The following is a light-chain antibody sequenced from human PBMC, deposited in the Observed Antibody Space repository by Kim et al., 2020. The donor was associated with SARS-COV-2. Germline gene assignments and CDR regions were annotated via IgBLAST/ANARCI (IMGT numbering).Light chain of an antibody. J-gene: IGLJ3*02. Sequence: QSALTQPASVSGSPGQSITISCTGTNSDVGGLNYVSWYQQHPGKAPKLIISDVNSRPSGVSDRFSGSKSGNTASLTISGLQTEDEALYYCSSYIFTSLLLFGGGTQLTVL. CDR1: NSDVGGLNY. CDR2: DVN. CDR3: SSYIFTSLLL. V-gene: IGLV2-14*03.